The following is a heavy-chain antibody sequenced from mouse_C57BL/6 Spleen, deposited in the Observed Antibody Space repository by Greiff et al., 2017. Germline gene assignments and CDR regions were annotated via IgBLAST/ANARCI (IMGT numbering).Heavy chain of an antibody. CDR1: GYTFTSYW. CDR2: IDPFDGET. J-gene: IGHJ1*03. Sequence: QVQLQQPGAELVRPGSSVKLSCKASGYTFTSYWMHWVKQRPIQGLEWIGNIDPFDGETHYNQKFKDKATLTVDKSSSTAYMQLSSLTSEDSAVYYCARGAEAYYGNYGYFDVWGTGTTLTVSS. V-gene: IGHV1-52*01. D-gene: IGHD2-10*01. CDR3: ARGAEAYYGNYGYFDV.